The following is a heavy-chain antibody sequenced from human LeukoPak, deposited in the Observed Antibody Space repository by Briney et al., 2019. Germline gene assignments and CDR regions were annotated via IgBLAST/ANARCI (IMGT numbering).Heavy chain of an antibody. CDR1: GFTFTNYA. CDR3: ARVYLGGYRQPHFDY. J-gene: IGHJ4*02. CDR2: ISGSGYTT. V-gene: IGHV3-23*01. Sequence: PGESLRLSCAASGFTFTNYAMSWVRQAPGKGLEWVSTISGSGYTTYYGDSVKGRFTISRDNSKNTLYLQMHSLRAEDTAIFYCARVYLGGYRQPHFDYWGQGTLVTVSS. D-gene: IGHD6-19*01.